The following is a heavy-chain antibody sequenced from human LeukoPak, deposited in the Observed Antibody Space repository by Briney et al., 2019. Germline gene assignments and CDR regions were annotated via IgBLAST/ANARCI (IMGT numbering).Heavy chain of an antibody. CDR2: INHSGGT. CDR1: GVSFSSYY. D-gene: IGHD6-19*01. CDR3: ATERRYSSGRWDYYFDY. Sequence: SETLSLTCAVYGVSFSSYYWSWIRQPPGKGLEWIGEINHSGGTNYTPSLKSRVTISVDTPENHFSLKLNSVTAADTAVYYWATERRYSSGRWDYYFDYWGQGTLVTVSS. J-gene: IGHJ4*02. V-gene: IGHV4-34*01.